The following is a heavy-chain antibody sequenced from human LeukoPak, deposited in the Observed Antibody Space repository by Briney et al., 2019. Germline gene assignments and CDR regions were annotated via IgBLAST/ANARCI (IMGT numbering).Heavy chain of an antibody. D-gene: IGHD5-24*01. CDR1: GGSFSGYY. V-gene: IGHV4-34*01. CDR3: ARALGWLQSAQYYFDY. Sequence: SETLSLTCAVYGGSFSGYYWSWIRQPPGKGLEWIGEINHSGSTNYNPSLKSRVTISVDTSKNQFSLKLSSVTAADTAVYYCARALGWLQSAQYYFDYWGQGTLVTVSS. CDR2: INHSGST. J-gene: IGHJ4*02.